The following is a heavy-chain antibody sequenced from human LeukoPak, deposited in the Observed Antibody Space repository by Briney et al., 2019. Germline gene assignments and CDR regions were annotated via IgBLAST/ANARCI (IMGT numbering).Heavy chain of an antibody. CDR2: IIGSGGTT. V-gene: IGHV3-23*01. Sequence: QSGGSLRLSCAAPGITFSNYNMNWVRQAPGKGLEWVSGIIGSGGTTYYADSVKGRFTISRDNSKNTLYLQMNSLRAEDTALYYCAKDINWASFESWGQGTLVTVSS. CDR1: GITFSNYN. D-gene: IGHD7-27*01. CDR3: AKDINWASFES. J-gene: IGHJ4*02.